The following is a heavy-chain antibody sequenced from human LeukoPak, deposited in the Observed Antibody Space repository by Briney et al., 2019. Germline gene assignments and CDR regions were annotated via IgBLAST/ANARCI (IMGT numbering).Heavy chain of an antibody. CDR2: INWNGGST. CDR3: ARDRDWHDALSSGMDV. CDR1: GFTFDDYG. Sequence: GGSLRLSCAASGFTFDDYGMSWVRQAPGKGLEWVSGINWNGGSTGYADSVKGRFTISRDNAKNSLYLQMNSLRAEDTALYHCARDRDWHDALSSGMDVWGQGTTVTVSS. D-gene: IGHD1-1*01. V-gene: IGHV3-20*01. J-gene: IGHJ6*02.